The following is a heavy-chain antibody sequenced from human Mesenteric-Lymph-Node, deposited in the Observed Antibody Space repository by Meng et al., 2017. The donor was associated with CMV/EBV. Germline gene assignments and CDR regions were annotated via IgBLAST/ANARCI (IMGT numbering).Heavy chain of an antibody. CDR3: ARDDSTATHSNFDY. CDR2: IYYSGST. CDR1: GESVSSGSYS. V-gene: IGHV4-61*01. Sequence: SGESVSSGSYSCSWSRQRPGKGLEWIGFIYYSGSTSYNPSLKRRVTISVDTSKNQFSLKLSSVTAANTPVYYSARDDSTATHSNFDYWGQGTLVTVSS. J-gene: IGHJ4*02. D-gene: IGHD3-22*01.